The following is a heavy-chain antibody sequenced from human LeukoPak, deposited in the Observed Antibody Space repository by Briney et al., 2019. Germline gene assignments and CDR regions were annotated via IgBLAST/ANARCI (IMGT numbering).Heavy chain of an antibody. D-gene: IGHD3-16*01. Sequence: NPSETLSLTCAVYGGSFSGYYWSWIRQPPGKGLEWIGEINHSGSTNYNPSLKSRVTISVDTSKNQFSLKLSSVTAADTAVYYCARARGRVGFDYWGQGTLVTVSS. CDR2: INHSGST. J-gene: IGHJ4*02. V-gene: IGHV4-34*01. CDR3: ARARGRVGFDY. CDR1: GGSFSGYY.